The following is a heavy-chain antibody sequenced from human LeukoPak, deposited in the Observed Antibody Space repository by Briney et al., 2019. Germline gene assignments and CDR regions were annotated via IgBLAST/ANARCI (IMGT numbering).Heavy chain of an antibody. D-gene: IGHD3-22*01. CDR3: ARAPPQGSSGYYYG. Sequence: TGGSLRLSCAASGFTVGSNYMSWVRQAPGKGLEWVSVIYSGGTTYYADSVKGRFTIFRDNSKNTLYLQMNSLRGEDTAVYYCARAPPQGSSGYYYGWGQGTLVTVSS. CDR2: IYSGGTT. CDR1: GFTVGSNY. V-gene: IGHV3-53*01. J-gene: IGHJ4*02.